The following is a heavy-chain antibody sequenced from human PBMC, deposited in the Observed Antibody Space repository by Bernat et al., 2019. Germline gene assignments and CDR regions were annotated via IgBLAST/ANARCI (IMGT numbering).Heavy chain of an antibody. V-gene: IGHV3-30-3*01. CDR1: GFTFSSYA. D-gene: IGHD2/OR15-2a*01. CDR2: ISYDETNK. CDR3: AKGIGPGAYLVDY. J-gene: IGHJ4*02. Sequence: QVQLVESGGGVVQPGRSLRLSCAASGFTFSSYAMHWVRQAPGKGLEWVATISYDETNKYYADSVKGRFTISRDNNKNSRYLQMNSLRTEDTGFYYCAKGIGPGAYLVDYWDQGTLVTVSS.